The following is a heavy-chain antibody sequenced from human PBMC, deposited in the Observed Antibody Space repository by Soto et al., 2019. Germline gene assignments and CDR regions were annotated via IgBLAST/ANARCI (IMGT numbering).Heavy chain of an antibody. D-gene: IGHD3-10*02. CDR1: GFTFSDYY. CDR2: ISSSGSTI. CDR3: ARDNLAVQGAFDH. V-gene: IGHV3-11*04. J-gene: IGHJ4*02. Sequence: PGGSLRLSFAASGFTFSDYYMSWIRQAPGKGLEWVSYISSSGSTIYYADSVKVRFTISRDNAKNSLYLQMDSLGPEDTAVYYCARDNLAVQGAFDHWGQGALVTVXS.